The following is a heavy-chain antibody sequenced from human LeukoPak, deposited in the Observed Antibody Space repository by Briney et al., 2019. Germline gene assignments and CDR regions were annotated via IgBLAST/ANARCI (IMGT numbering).Heavy chain of an antibody. D-gene: IGHD2-21*02. V-gene: IGHV1-2*06. J-gene: IGHJ4*02. CDR1: GYTFTGYY. CDR2: INPNSGGT. Sequence: ASVKVSCKASGYTFTGYYMHWVRQAPGQGLEWMGRINPNSGGTNYAQKFQGRVTMTRDTSISTAYMELSRLRSEDTAVYYCARGGAYCGGDCYHYYFDYWGQGTLVTVSS. CDR3: ARGGAYCGGDCYHYYFDY.